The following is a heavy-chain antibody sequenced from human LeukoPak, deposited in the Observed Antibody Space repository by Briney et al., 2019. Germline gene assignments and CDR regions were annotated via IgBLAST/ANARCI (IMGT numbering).Heavy chain of an antibody. D-gene: IGHD3-16*01. Sequence: SEPLSLTCTVSGGSISNYYWSWIRQPPGKGLEWIGYFFYSGSTNYNPSLKSRVTISVDTSKNQFSLKLSSVTAADTAVYYCTRVTFPTYSFDYWGQGALDTLSS. J-gene: IGHJ4*02. V-gene: IGHV4-59*01. CDR1: GGSISNYY. CDR2: FFYSGST. CDR3: TRVTFPTYSFDY.